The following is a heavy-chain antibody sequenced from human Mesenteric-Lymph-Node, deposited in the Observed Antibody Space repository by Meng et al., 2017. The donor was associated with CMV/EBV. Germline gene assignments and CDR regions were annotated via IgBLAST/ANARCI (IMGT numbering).Heavy chain of an antibody. J-gene: IGHJ3*01. CDR2: IYSSGNT. V-gene: IGHV4-30-4*08. D-gene: IGHD6-25*01. CDR1: GGSISSGDYY. Sequence: SETLSLTCSVSGGSISSGDYYWSWIRQPPGKGLEWIGYIYSSGNTYPNPSLKSRVDISVDTSKNQFSLKLRSVTAADTAVYYCARDGSAPSTRNAFSLWGQGTMVTVSS. CDR3: ARDGSAPSTRNAFSL.